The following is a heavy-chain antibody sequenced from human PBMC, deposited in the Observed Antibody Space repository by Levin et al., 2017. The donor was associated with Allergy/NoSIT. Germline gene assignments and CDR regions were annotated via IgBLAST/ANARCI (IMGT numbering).Heavy chain of an antibody. Sequence: LSLPCVASGFTFSDFAMSWVRQAPGKGLEWVSTIHDDGVGTYYADPVRGRFTVSRDSSKHTLYLQRHGLRAEDTARYYCAKNDGQRTGDYNLDYWGQGTLVTVSS. CDR3: AKNDGQRTGDYNLDY. V-gene: IGHV3-23*01. CDR2: IHDDGVGT. D-gene: IGHD3/OR15-3a*01. J-gene: IGHJ4*02. CDR1: GFTFSDFA.